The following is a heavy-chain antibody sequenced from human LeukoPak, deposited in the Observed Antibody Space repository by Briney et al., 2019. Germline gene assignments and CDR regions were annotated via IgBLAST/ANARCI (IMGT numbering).Heavy chain of an antibody. D-gene: IGHD6-13*01. CDR3: ARLGARVAAAGRFDY. CDR2: INHSGST. V-gene: IGHV4-34*01. CDR1: GGSFSGYY. Sequence: SETLSLTCAVYGGSFSGYYWSWIRQPPGKGLEWIGEINHSGSTNYNPSFKSRVTISVDTSKNQFSLKLSSVTAADTAVYYCARLGARVAAAGRFDYWGQGTLVTVSS. J-gene: IGHJ4*02.